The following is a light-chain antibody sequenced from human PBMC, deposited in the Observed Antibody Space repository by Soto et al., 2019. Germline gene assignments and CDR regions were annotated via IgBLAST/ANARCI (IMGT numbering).Light chain of an antibody. CDR2: EVS. CDR1: SIDVADYNY. CDR3: SSYTSRGTLL. Sequence: QSVLTQPASVSGSPGQSITISCTGSSIDVADYNYVSWYQQHPGKAPKLIISEVSFRPSGVSNRFSGSKSGNTASLTISGLQTEDEAEYYCSSYTSRGTLLFGGGTKVTVL. V-gene: IGLV2-14*01. J-gene: IGLJ2*01.